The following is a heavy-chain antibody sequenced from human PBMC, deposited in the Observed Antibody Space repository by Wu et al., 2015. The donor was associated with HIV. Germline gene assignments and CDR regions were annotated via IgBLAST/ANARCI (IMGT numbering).Heavy chain of an antibody. V-gene: IGHV1-2*02. CDR1: GYTFTGYY. Sequence: QVQLVQSGAEVKKPGASVKVSCKASGYTFTGYYMHWVRQAPGQGLEWMGWINPNSGGTNYAQKFQGRVTMTRDTSISTAYMELSRLRSDDTAVYYCARDGSSVVVPAAIGLSDYWGQGTLVTVSS. J-gene: IGHJ4*02. CDR2: INPNSGGT. D-gene: IGHD2-2*01. CDR3: ARDGSSVVVPAAIGLSDY.